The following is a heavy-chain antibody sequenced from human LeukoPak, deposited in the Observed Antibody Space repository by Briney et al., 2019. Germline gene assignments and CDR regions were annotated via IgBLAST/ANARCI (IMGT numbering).Heavy chain of an antibody. CDR1: VFTFSSYW. CDR2: INGDGSTT. D-gene: IGHD3-10*01. Sequence: GGSLRLSCAASVFTFSSYWMHWVRQAPGKGPLWVSHINGDGSTTNYADSVKGRFTISRDNAKNTLYLQMNSLRAEDTAVYYCAEAASVRGVSYWGQGTLVTVSS. CDR3: AEAASVRGVSY. V-gene: IGHV3-74*01. J-gene: IGHJ4*02.